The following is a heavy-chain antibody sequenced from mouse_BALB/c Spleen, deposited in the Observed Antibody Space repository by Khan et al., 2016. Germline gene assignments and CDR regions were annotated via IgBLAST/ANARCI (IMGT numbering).Heavy chain of an antibody. CDR3: ARGGGDYFDY. CDR2: INTNTGEP. CDR1: VYSFTNYG. Sequence: QIQLVQSGPELKKPGETVKISCKASVYSFTNYGVNWVKQAPGKGLKWMGWINTNTGEPTYVDDFKGRFAFSLETSASTAYLQINNLKNEDMATYFCARGGGDYFDYWGQGTTLKVSS. V-gene: IGHV9-1*02. J-gene: IGHJ2*01.